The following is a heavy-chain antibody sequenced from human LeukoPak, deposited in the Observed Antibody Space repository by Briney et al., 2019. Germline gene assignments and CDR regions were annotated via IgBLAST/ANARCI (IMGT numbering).Heavy chain of an antibody. J-gene: IGHJ4*02. D-gene: IGHD6-19*01. CDR1: GFTFSSFS. V-gene: IGHV3-21*01. CDR2: ISSTGSYI. CDR3: ARASSGWAADLYYFDY. Sequence: GGSLRLSCAASGFTFSSFSMNWVRQAPGKGLEWVSSISSTGSYIYYADSLKGRFTISRDNDKKSLYLQMNSLRAEDTAVYYCARASSGWAADLYYFDYWGQGNLVTVSS.